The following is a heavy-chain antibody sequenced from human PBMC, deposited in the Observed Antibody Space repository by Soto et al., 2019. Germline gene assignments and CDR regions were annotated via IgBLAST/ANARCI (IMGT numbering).Heavy chain of an antibody. D-gene: IGHD6-13*01. Sequence: QVQLQQWGAGLLKPSETLSLICAVYGGSFSGYYWSWIRQPPGKGLEWIGEINHSGSTGYNPSLKSRVTISVDASKNQSSLKLTSVTAADTAVYYFARGKAAAGIPLDYWGQGTLVTVSS. J-gene: IGHJ4*02. CDR1: GGSFSGYY. V-gene: IGHV4-34*01. CDR3: ARGKAAAGIPLDY. CDR2: INHSGST.